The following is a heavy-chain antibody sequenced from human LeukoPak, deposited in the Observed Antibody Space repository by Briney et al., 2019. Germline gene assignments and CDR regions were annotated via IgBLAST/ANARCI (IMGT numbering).Heavy chain of an antibody. CDR2: IYYSGST. J-gene: IGHJ4*02. D-gene: IGHD3-10*01. V-gene: IGHV4-59*11. Sequence: SETLSLTCTVSGGSISSHYWSWIRQPPGKGLEWIGYIYYSGSTNYNPSLKSRVTISVDTSKNQFSLKLSSVTAADTAVYYCARSPRFLWFGESRLYYFDYWGRGTLVTVSS. CDR1: GGSISSHY. CDR3: ARSPRFLWFGESRLYYFDY.